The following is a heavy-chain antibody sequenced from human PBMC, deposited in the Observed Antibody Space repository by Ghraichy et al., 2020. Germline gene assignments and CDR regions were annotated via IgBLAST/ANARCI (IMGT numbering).Heavy chain of an antibody. V-gene: IGHV3-23*01. D-gene: IGHD6-13*01. CDR2: VSGSGGST. Sequence: GGSLRLSCAASGFTFSSYAMSWVRQAPGKGLEWVSTVSGSGGSTYYADSVKGRFTISRDNSKNTLFLQMNRLRVEDTAVHYCAKSRIAAHGISEANSKFDYWGQGTLVTVSS. CDR1: GFTFSSYA. J-gene: IGHJ4*02. CDR3: AKSRIAAHGISEANSKFDY.